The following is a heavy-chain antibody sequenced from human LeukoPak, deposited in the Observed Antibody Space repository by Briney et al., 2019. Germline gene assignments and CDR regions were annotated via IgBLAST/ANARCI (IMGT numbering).Heavy chain of an antibody. CDR1: GFTFSSYS. Sequence: GGSLRLSCAASGFTFSSYSMNWVRQAPGKGLEWVSSISSSSSYIYYADSVKGRFTISRDNAKNSLYLQMNSLRAEDTAVYYCARDSLRSSSWHYYYYYYMDVWGKGTTVTVSS. CDR3: ARDSLRSSSWHYYYYYYMDV. D-gene: IGHD6-13*01. CDR2: ISSSSSYI. V-gene: IGHV3-21*01. J-gene: IGHJ6*03.